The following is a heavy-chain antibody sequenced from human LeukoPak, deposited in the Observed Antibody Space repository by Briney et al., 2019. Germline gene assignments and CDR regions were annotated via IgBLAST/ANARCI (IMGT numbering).Heavy chain of an antibody. CDR3: AKSNGYGLIDI. CDR2: IYSSGST. CDR1: GGSIRGYY. D-gene: IGHD3-22*01. Sequence: SETLSLTCNVSGGSIRGYYWSWIRQSPEKGLEWIGYIYSSGSTNYNPSLKSRVTMSVDTSKNQLSLKLNSVTAADTAVYYCAKSNGYGLIDIWGQGTMVTVSS. V-gene: IGHV4-59*12. J-gene: IGHJ3*02.